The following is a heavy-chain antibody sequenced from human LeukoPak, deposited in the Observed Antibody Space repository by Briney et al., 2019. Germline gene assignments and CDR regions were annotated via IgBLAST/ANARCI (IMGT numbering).Heavy chain of an antibody. CDR3: ANTLHTYCDGDCLGY. Sequence: GGSLRLSCAASGFTFSRYWMHWVRRAPGKGLVWVSRINSDGSSTSYADSVKGRFTVSRDNARNTLYLQMNSLTAEDTAVYYCANTLHTYCDGDCLGYWGQGTLVTVSS. J-gene: IGHJ4*02. D-gene: IGHD2-21*02. CDR1: GFTFSRYW. CDR2: INSDGSST. V-gene: IGHV3-74*01.